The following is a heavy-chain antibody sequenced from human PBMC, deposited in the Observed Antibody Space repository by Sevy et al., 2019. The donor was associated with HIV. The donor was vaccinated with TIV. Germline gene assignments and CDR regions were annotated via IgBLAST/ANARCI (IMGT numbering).Heavy chain of an antibody. V-gene: IGHV3-7*03. J-gene: IGHJ4*02. CDR2: IKQDGSEK. CDR1: GFTFSSYR. D-gene: IGHD2-15*01. CDR3: ARFSGGSKGTAFDY. Sequence: GGSLRLSCAASGFTFSSYRMSWVRQAPGKGLEWVANIKQDGSEKYYVDSVKGRFTISRDNAKNSLYLQMNSLRAEDTAVYYCARFSGGSKGTAFDYWGQGTLVTVSS.